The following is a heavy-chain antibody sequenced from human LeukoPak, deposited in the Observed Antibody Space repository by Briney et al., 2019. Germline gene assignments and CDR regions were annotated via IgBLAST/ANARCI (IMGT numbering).Heavy chain of an antibody. J-gene: IGHJ4*02. D-gene: IGHD3-22*01. V-gene: IGHV4-59*01. CDR2: IYYSGST. CDR3: ARGYHDFSGYWLSYFDY. CDR1: GGSISSYY. Sequence: SETLSLTCTVSGGSISSYYWTWIRQPPGKGLEWIGYIYYSGSTNYNPSLKSRVTTSVDTSKNQFSLKLSSVTAADTAVYYCARGYHDFSGYWLSYFDYWGQGTLVTVSS.